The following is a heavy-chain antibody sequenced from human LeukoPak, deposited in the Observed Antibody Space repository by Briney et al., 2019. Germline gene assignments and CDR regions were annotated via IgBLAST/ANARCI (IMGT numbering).Heavy chain of an antibody. J-gene: IGHJ6*03. CDR1: GFTFSSYE. CDR3: AKGPGGNYYYYMDV. Sequence: PGGSLRLSCAASGFTFSSYEMNWVRQAPGKGLEWVSYISSSGSTIYYADSVKGRFTISRDNAKNTLYLQMNSLRAEDTAVYYCAKGPGGNYYYYMDVWGKGTTVTISS. CDR2: ISSSGSTI. D-gene: IGHD3-16*01. V-gene: IGHV3-48*03.